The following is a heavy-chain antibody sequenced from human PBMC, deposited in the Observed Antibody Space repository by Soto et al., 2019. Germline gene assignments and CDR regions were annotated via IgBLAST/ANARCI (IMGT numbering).Heavy chain of an antibody. J-gene: IGHJ4*02. CDR2: ISSSSSTI. V-gene: IGHV3-48*02. Sequence: EVQLVESGGGLVQPGGSLRLSCAASGFTFSSYSMNWVRQAPGKRLEWVSYISSSSSTIYYADSVKGRFTISRDNAKNSLYLQMNSLRDEDTAVYYCARGPGYYDSSGYFHVDYWGQGTLVTVSS. D-gene: IGHD3-22*01. CDR1: GFTFSSYS. CDR3: ARGPGYYDSSGYFHVDY.